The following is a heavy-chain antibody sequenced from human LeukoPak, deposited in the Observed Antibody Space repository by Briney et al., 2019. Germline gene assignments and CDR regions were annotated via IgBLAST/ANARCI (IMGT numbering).Heavy chain of an antibody. CDR1: GGSISSGSYY. V-gene: IGHV4-61*02. Sequence: PSQTLSLTCTVSGGSISSGSYYWSWIRQPAGKGLEWIGRIYTSGSTNYNPSLKSRVTISVDTSKNQFSLKLSSVTAADTAVYYCARGEGSGWPGWVNWLDPWGQGTLVAVSS. CDR3: ARGEGSGWPGWVNWLDP. J-gene: IGHJ5*02. CDR2: IYTSGST. D-gene: IGHD6-19*01.